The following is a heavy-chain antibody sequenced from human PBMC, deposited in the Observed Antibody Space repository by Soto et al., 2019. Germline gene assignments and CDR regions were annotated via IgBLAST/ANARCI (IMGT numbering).Heavy chain of an antibody. J-gene: IGHJ4*02. CDR1: GFTFSSYS. CDR2: ISSSSSYI. V-gene: IGHV3-21*01. CDR3: ARSPSDLSSGYLAY. D-gene: IGHD3-22*01. Sequence: GGSLRLSCAASGFTFSSYSMNWVRQAPGKGLEWVSSISSSSSYICYADSVKGRFTISRDNAKNSLYLQMNSLRAEDTAVYYCARSPSDLSSGYLAYWGQGTLVTVSS.